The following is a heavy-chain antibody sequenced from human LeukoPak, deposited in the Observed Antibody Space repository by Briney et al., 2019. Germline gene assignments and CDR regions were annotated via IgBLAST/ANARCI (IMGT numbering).Heavy chain of an antibody. J-gene: IGHJ4*02. CDR1: GGSITSNSCS. CDR2: LSHAGTN. D-gene: IGHD5-18*01. Sequence: PSETLSLTCTVSGGSITSNSCSWGWIRQPPGKGLQWIVTLSHAGTNYYNPSLKSRVTMPVDRSKNQLSLKLTSVTATDTAVYYCARLRGGVQLWGDWGQGTLVTVSS. V-gene: IGHV4-39*01. CDR3: ARLRGGVQLWGD.